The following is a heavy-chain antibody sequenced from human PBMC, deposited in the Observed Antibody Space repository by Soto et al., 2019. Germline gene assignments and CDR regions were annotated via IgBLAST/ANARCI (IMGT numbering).Heavy chain of an antibody. CDR3: ARDIYYYDSSGYFDY. CDR1: GGTFSSYA. CDR2: IIPIFGTA. J-gene: IGHJ4*02. Sequence: SVKVSCKASGGTFSSYAISWVRQAPGQGLEWMGGIIPIFGTANYAQKFQGRVTITADESTSTAYMELSSLRSEDTAVYYCARDIYYYDSSGYFDYWGQGALVTVSS. V-gene: IGHV1-69*13. D-gene: IGHD3-22*01.